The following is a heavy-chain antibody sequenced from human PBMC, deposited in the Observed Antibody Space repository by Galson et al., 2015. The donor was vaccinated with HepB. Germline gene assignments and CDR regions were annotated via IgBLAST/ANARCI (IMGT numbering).Heavy chain of an antibody. CDR2: ISAYNGNT. Sequence: SVKVSCKASGYTFTSYGISWVRQAPGQGLEWMGWISAYNGNTNYAQKLQGRVTMTTDTSTSTAYMELRSLRSDDTAVYYCARAVDYDFWSGYWTYDYWGQGTLVTVSS. V-gene: IGHV1-18*01. J-gene: IGHJ4*02. CDR1: GYTFTSYG. D-gene: IGHD3-3*01. CDR3: ARAVDYDFWSGYWTYDY.